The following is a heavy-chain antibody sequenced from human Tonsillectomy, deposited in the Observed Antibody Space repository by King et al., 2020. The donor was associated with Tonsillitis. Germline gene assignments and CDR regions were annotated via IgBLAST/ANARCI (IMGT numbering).Heavy chain of an antibody. CDR2: VSGSGRAT. CDR1: RFIFSSYA. V-gene: IGHV3-23*04. CDR3: ATYGSGTTQGSRGDAFDI. D-gene: IGHD3-10*01. Sequence: VQLVESGGGLVQPGGSLRLSCVGSRFIFSSYAMSWVRQAPGKGLEWVSLVSGSGRATYYADSVKGRFTISRDNSRNKLYLQMNSLRAEDTAVYYCATYGSGTTQGSRGDAFDIWGQGTMVTVSS. J-gene: IGHJ3*02.